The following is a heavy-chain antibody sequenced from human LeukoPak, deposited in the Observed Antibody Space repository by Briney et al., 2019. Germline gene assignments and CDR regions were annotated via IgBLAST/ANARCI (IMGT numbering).Heavy chain of an antibody. V-gene: IGHV4-59*01. CDR3: VRGFQIEVDAFEI. Sequence: PSETLSLTCTVSGGSISSYYWSWIRQPPGKGLEWIGYIYYSGSTNYNPSLKSRVTISVDTSKNQFSLKLSSVTAADTAVYYCVRGFQIEVDAFEIWGQGTMVTVSS. J-gene: IGHJ3*02. CDR2: IYYSGST. CDR1: GGSISSYY.